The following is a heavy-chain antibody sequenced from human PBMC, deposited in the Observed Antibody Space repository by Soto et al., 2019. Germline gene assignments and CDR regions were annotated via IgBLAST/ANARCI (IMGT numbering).Heavy chain of an antibody. Sequence: ASVKVSCKASGYTFTGHYIHWVRQAPEQGPEWMGEIGPESGATRYAQRFQGRVTMTRDMSITTVYMELNNLSPDGTAVYYCGRGRSGQIVVFYWGQGTPVTVSS. CDR1: GYTFTGHY. J-gene: IGHJ4*02. D-gene: IGHD1-26*01. V-gene: IGHV1-2*02. CDR3: GRGRSGQIVVFY. CDR2: IGPESGAT.